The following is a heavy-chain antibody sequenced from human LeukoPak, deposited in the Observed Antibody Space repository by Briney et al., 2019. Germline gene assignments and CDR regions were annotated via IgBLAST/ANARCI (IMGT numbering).Heavy chain of an antibody. CDR3: ARVNYYGSGSYYYFDY. D-gene: IGHD3-10*01. CDR2: IYYSGST. V-gene: IGHV4-61*01. CDR1: GGSISGSSYY. Sequence: SETLSLTCTVSGGSISGSSYYWTWIRQPPGKGLEWIGYIYYSGSTNYNPSLKSRVTISVDTSKNQFSLKLSSVTAADTAVYYCARVNYYGSGSYYYFDYWGQGTLVTVSS. J-gene: IGHJ4*02.